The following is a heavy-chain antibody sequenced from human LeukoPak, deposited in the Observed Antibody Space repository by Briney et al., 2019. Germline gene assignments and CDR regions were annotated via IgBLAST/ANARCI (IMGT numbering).Heavy chain of an antibody. CDR3: ARVPYSSSWYLGHAFDI. J-gene: IGHJ3*02. D-gene: IGHD6-13*01. CDR2: INHSGST. Sequence: SETLSLTCAVYGGSFSGYYWSWIRQPPGKGLEWIGEINHSGSTNYNPSLKSRVTISVDTSKNQFSLKLSSVTAADTAVYYCARVPYSSSWYLGHAFDIWAKGQWSPSLQ. V-gene: IGHV4-34*01. CDR1: GGSFSGYY.